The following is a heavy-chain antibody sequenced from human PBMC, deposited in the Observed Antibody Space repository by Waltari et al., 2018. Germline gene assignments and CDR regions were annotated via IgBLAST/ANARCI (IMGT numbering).Heavy chain of an antibody. CDR3: ARGLVSVVVVVAAHDAFDI. D-gene: IGHD2-15*01. CDR2: INPNSGGT. CDR1: GYTFTGYY. J-gene: IGHJ3*02. Sequence: QVQLVQSGAEVKKPGASVKVSCKASGYTFTGYYMHWVRQAPGQGLEWMGWINPNSGGTNYAQKFQGRVTMTRDTSISTAYMELSRLRSDDTAVYYCARGLVSVVVVVAAHDAFDIWGQGTMVTVSS. V-gene: IGHV1-2*02.